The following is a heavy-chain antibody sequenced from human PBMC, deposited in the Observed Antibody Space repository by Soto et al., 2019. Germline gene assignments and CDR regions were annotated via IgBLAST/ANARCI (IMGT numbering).Heavy chain of an antibody. J-gene: IGHJ2*01. CDR2: ISGSGGST. CDR3: AKRLFVLGYDSSGYYLDWYFDL. V-gene: IGHV3-23*01. CDR1: GFTFSSYA. D-gene: IGHD3-22*01. Sequence: EVQLLESGGGLVQPGGSLRLSCAASGFTFSSYAMSWVRQAPGRGLEWVSAISGSGGSTYYADSVKGRFTISRDNSKNTLYLQMNSLRGEDTAVYYCAKRLFVLGYDSSGYYLDWYFDLWGRGTLVTVSS.